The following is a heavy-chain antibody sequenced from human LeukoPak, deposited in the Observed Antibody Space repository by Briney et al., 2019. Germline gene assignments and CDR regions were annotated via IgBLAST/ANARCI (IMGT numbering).Heavy chain of an antibody. J-gene: IGHJ4*02. V-gene: IGHV4-39*07. CDR2: IYYSGST. CDR3: ARVAAAGNYYFDY. CDR1: GGSISSYY. D-gene: IGHD6-13*01. Sequence: SETLSLTCTVSGGSISSYYWGWIRQPPGKGLEWIGSIYYSGSTYYNPSLKSRVTISIDTSKNQFSLELSSVTAADTAVYFCARVAAAGNYYFDYWGQGTLVTVSS.